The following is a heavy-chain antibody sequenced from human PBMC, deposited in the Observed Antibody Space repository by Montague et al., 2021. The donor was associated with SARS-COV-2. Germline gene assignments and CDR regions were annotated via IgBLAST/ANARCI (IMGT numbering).Heavy chain of an antibody. J-gene: IGHJ2*01. CDR2: IYYSGST. D-gene: IGHD3-22*01. CDR3: ARHYYDSSGYYSPCYFDL. V-gene: IGHV4-39*01. CDR1: GGSISSSSYY. Sequence: SETLSLTCTVSGGSISSSSYYWGWIRQPAGKGLEWIGRIYYSGSTYYXPSLKSRVTISVDTSENQFSLKLSSVTAADTAVYYCARHYYDSSGYYSPCYFDLWGRGTLVTVSS.